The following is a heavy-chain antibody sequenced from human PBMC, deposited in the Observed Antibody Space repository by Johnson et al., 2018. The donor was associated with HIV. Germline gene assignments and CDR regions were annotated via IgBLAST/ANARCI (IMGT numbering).Heavy chain of an antibody. V-gene: IGHV3-66*01. J-gene: IGHJ3*02. D-gene: IGHD5-24*01. Sequence: VQLVESGGGLVQPGGSPRLSCAASGFTFSSNYMTWVRQAPGKGRAWVSVIFSGGGTYDADTVRGVLTTSRGNSQNTLYLQMNSLRAEDTAVYYCARACRDGYTCDVFDIWGQGTMVTVSS. CDR1: GFTFSSNY. CDR3: ARACRDGYTCDVFDI. CDR2: IFSGGGT.